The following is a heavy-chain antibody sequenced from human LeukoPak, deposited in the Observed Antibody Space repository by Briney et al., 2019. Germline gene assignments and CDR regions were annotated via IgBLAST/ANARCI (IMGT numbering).Heavy chain of an antibody. CDR1: GFTFSSYS. CDR3: ARALSSSGSYYYFDY. J-gene: IGHJ4*02. Sequence: GGSLRLSCAASGFTFSSYSMNWVRQAPGKGLEWVSSISSSSSYIYYADSVKGRFTISRDNAKNSLYLQMNSLRAEDTAVYYCARALSSSGSYYYFDYWGQGTLVTVSS. CDR2: ISSSSSYI. V-gene: IGHV3-21*01. D-gene: IGHD1-26*01.